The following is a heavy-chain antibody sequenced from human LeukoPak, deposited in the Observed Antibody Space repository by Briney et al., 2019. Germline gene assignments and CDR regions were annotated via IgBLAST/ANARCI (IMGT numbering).Heavy chain of an antibody. V-gene: IGHV4-4*07. CDR3: ARDRDYYDSHAFDI. CDR1: GGSISSYY. CDR2: IYTSGST. D-gene: IGHD3-22*01. Sequence: SETLSLTCTVSGGSISSYYWSWIRKPAGKGLEWIGRIYTSGSTNYNPSLKSRVTMPVDTSKNQFSLKLSSVTAADTAVYYCARDRDYYDSHAFDIWGQGTMVTVSS. J-gene: IGHJ3*02.